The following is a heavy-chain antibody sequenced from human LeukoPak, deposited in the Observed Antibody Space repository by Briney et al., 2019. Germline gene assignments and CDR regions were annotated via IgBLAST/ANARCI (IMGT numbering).Heavy chain of an antibody. CDR2: INGSGGST. CDR3: VLEEPRVGLFGVVISGYFDY. D-gene: IGHD3-3*01. V-gene: IGHV3-23*01. J-gene: IGHJ4*02. CDR1: GFTFSSYA. Sequence: GGSLRLSCAASGFTFSSYAMSWVRQAPGKGLEWVSAINGSGGSTYYADSVKGRFTISRDNSKNTLYLQMNSLRAEDTAVYYCVLEEPRVGLFGVVISGYFDYWGQGTLVTVSS.